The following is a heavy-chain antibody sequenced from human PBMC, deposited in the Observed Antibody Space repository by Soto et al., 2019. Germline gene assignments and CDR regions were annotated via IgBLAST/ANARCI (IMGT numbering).Heavy chain of an antibody. D-gene: IGHD3-22*01. CDR3: ARVGCYDGSGYNAFVI. CDR2: IYYSGST. CDR1: GGSISSGGYY. J-gene: IGHJ3*02. V-gene: IGHV4-31*03. Sequence: QVQLQESGPGLVKPSQTLSLTCTVSGGSISSGGYYWSWIRQHPGKGLEWIGYIYYSGSTYYNPSLKSRVTISIDTSKNQFSLKLSSVTAADTVVYYCARVGCYDGSGYNAFVIWGQGTMVTVSS.